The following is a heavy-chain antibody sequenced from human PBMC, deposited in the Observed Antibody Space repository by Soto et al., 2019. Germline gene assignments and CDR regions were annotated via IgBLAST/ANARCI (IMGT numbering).Heavy chain of an antibody. V-gene: IGHV4-30-4*01. CDR2: IYYIGRT. Sequence: SGTLALPCAVSGGSISSGDYDGCWIRQPPGKGLEWIGYIYYIGRTYYTPSLKSRVTISVDTSNNQFSLKLSSVTAADTAVYFCARDLSMGARDAFDIWGQGTMVTVS. CDR3: ARDLSMGARDAFDI. CDR1: GGSISSGDYD. D-gene: IGHD6-6*01. J-gene: IGHJ3*02.